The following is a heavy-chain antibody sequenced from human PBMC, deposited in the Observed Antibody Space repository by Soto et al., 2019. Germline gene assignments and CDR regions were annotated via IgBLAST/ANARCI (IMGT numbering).Heavy chain of an antibody. CDR1: GGTFSSYT. V-gene: IGHV1-69*02. CDR3: ASGWDYGGRWGPFDY. D-gene: IGHD4-17*01. CDR2: IIPILGIA. Sequence: QVQLVQSGAEVKKPGSSVKVSCKASGGTFSSYTISWVRQAPGQGLEWMGRIIPILGIANYAQKFQDRVTITADKSTSTAYMELSSLGSEDTAVYYCASGWDYGGRWGPFDYWGQGTLVTVSS. J-gene: IGHJ4*02.